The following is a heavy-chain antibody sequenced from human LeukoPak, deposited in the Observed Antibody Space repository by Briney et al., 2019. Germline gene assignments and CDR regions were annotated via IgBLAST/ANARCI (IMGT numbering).Heavy chain of an antibody. D-gene: IGHD6-13*01. V-gene: IGHV5-51*01. Sequence: KVSCKASGYTFTSYWIGWVRQIPGKALEGMGIIYPGDSDTRYSPSFQGQVTISADKSISTAYLQWSSLKASDTAMYYCARRKAAAGCDDYWGQGTLVTVSS. CDR3: ARRKAAAGCDDY. CDR1: GYTFTSYW. J-gene: IGHJ4*02. CDR2: IYPGDSDT.